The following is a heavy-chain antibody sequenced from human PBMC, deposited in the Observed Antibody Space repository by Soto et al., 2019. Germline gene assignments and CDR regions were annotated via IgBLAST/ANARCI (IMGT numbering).Heavy chain of an antibody. CDR3: AREDFGDYYYLGLDV. CDR1: GYSFTSYW. Sequence: GESLKISCKGSGYSFTSYWINWVRQTPGKGLEWMGRIDPSDSYTNYSPSFHGHVTISADKSISTAYLQWSSLQASDTAMYYCAREDFGDYYYLGLDVGGQGTTVTVSS. D-gene: IGHD2-15*01. V-gene: IGHV5-10-1*01. CDR2: IDPSDSYT. J-gene: IGHJ6*02.